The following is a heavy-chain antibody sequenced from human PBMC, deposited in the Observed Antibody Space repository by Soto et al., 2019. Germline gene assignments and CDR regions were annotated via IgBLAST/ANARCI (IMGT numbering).Heavy chain of an antibody. Sequence: PSETLSLTCTVSGGSIRNGDYYWGWIRQPPGKGLEWIGYVYYSGTTYSHPSLNSRVSISVDTSENQFSLKLTSVTAADTAVYYRAREGCSSNSCYPPYYYYGRDLWGQGTTVTVSS. D-gene: IGHD2-2*01. CDR2: VYYSGTT. V-gene: IGHV4-30-4*02. J-gene: IGHJ6*02. CDR1: GGSIRNGDYY. CDR3: AREGCSSNSCYPPYYYYGRDL.